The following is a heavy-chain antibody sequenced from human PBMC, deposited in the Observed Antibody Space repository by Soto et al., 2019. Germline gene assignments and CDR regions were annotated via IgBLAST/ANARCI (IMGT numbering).Heavy chain of an antibody. CDR1: GYTFTSYS. V-gene: IGHV1-3*01. CDR3: ARYSSSSRYYYGMDV. CDR2: INAGNGNT. D-gene: IGHD6-6*01. Sequence: ASVKVSCKASGYTFTSYSMHWVLQAPGQRLEWMGWINAGNGNTKYSQKFQGRVTITRDTSASTAYMELSSLRSEDTAVYYCARYSSSSRYYYGMDVWGQGTTVTVSS. J-gene: IGHJ6*02.